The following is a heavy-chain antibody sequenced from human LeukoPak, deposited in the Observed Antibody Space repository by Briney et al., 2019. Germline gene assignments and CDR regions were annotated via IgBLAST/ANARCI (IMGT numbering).Heavy chain of an antibody. CDR3: AKEHYDYVWGSYRFGSFDY. D-gene: IGHD3-16*02. Sequence: QSGGSLRLSCAASGFTFSSYAMSWVRQAPGKGLEWVSAISGSGGSTYYADSVKGRFTISRDNSKNTLYLQMNSLRAEDTAVYYCAKEHYDYVWGSYRFGSFDYWGQGTLVTVSS. CDR2: ISGSGGST. J-gene: IGHJ4*02. CDR1: GFTFSSYA. V-gene: IGHV3-23*01.